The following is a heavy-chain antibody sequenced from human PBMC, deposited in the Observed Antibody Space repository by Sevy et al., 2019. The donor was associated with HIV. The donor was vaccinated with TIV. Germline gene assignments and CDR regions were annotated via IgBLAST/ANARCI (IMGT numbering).Heavy chain of an antibody. CDR1: GGTFTTSG. V-gene: IGHV1-69*13. CDR3: VRGGGNGWYYFDY. CDR2: IIPILGTT. D-gene: IGHD6-19*01. Sequence: ASVKVSCKASGGTFTTSGISWVRQVPGQGLEWMGGIIPILGTTNYAQRFQYRVTITADESTKTAYMELSSLRSEDTAVYYCVRGGGNGWYYFDYWGQPTSVTVSS. J-gene: IGHJ4*02.